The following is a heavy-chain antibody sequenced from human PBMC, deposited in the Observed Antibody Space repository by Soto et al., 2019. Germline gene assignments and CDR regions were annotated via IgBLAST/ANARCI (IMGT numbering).Heavy chain of an antibody. J-gene: IGHJ5*02. CDR3: ARVYDILTSAWLDP. CDR1: GFTLSDYY. Sequence: GGSLRLSCAASGFTLSDYYMTWIRQAPGKGLEWISYISTNSRYTKYADSVKGRFTISRDDAKNSLYLQMNSLRVEDTAVYYCARVYDILTSAWLDPWGQGTLVTVSS. CDR2: ISTNSRYT. D-gene: IGHD3-9*01. V-gene: IGHV3-11*03.